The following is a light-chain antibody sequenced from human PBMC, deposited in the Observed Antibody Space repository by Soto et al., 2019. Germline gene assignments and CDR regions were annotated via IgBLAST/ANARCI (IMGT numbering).Light chain of an antibody. CDR1: SSNIGSNT. J-gene: IGLJ2*01. V-gene: IGLV1-44*01. CDR3: AAWDDSRNGVV. Sequence: QSVLTQPPSASGTPGQRVTISCSGSSSNIGSNTVNWYQQLPGTAPKLLIYSNNQRPSGVPDRFSGSKSGTSASLAISGLQSEDEADYYCAAWDDSRNGVVFGGGTKPTVL. CDR2: SNN.